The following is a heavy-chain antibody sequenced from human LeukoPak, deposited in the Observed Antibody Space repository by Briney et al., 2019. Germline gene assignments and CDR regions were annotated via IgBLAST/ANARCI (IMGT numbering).Heavy chain of an antibody. V-gene: IGHV4-4*07. CDR2: IHTSGST. D-gene: IGHD3-3*01. CDR3: ARGKDPTIFGVVTLFDY. CDR1: GGSISSYY. Sequence: SETLSLTCSVSGGSISSYYWSWIRQPAGEGLEWIGRIHTSGSTNYNPSLKSRVTMSVDTSKNQFSLKLSSVTAADTAVYYCARGKDPTIFGVVTLFDYWGQGTLVTVSS. J-gene: IGHJ4*02.